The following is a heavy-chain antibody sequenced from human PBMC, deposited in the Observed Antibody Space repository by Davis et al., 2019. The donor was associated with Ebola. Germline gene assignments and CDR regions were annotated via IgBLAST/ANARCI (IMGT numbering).Heavy chain of an antibody. V-gene: IGHV3-73*01. Sequence: LKISCAASGFTFSGSAMHWVRQASGKGLEWVGRIRSKANSYATAYAASVKGRFTISRDDSKNTAYLQMNSLKTEDTAVYYCTSTTGTNDYWGQGTLVTVSP. D-gene: IGHD1-1*01. CDR2: IRSKANSYAT. J-gene: IGHJ4*02. CDR3: TSTTGTNDY. CDR1: GFTFSGSA.